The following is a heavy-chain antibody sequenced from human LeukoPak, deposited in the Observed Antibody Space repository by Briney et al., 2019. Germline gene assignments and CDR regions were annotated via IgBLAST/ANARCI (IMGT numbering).Heavy chain of an antibody. CDR2: IIPIFGPT. Sequence: SVKVSCKASGGTFRMYAISWVRQAPGKWLKWMGGIIPIFGPTNYVQKFQGRVTITTDESTNTAYMELSSLRSEDTAVYYCARGPADSYYFDYWGQGTLVTVSS. J-gene: IGHJ4*02. CDR1: GGTFRMYA. V-gene: IGHV1-69*05. D-gene: IGHD4-11*01. CDR3: ARGPADSYYFDY.